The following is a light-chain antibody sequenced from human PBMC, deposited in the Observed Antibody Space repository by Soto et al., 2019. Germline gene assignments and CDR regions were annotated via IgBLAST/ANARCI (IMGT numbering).Light chain of an antibody. J-gene: IGLJ2*01. Sequence: QSVLTQPPSASGTPGQRVTISCSGSSSNIGSNTVSWYQQFPGTAPKLLIYNNDQRPSGVPDRFSGSKSGTSASLAISGLQSEDEDDYYCAAWDDSLHAVLFGGGTKLPVL. CDR1: SSNIGSNT. V-gene: IGLV1-44*01. CDR3: AAWDDSLHAVL. CDR2: NND.